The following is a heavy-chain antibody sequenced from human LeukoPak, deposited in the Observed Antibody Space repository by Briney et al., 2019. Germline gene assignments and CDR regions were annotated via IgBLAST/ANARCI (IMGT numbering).Heavy chain of an antibody. Sequence: GGSLRLSCAASGFTFSSYAMTWVRQAPGKGLEWVSGISGSGDNTNYADSVKGRFTISRDNSKNTLYLQMNSLRAEDTAVYYCAKDPTTGKVTFWVQWGQGTLVTVSS. V-gene: IGHV3-23*01. D-gene: IGHD2/OR15-2a*01. CDR1: GFTFSSYA. CDR3: AKDPTTGKVTFWVQ. J-gene: IGHJ4*02. CDR2: ISGSGDNT.